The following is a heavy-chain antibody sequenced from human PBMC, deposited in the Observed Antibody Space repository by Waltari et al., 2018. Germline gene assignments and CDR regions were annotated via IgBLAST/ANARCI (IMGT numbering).Heavy chain of an antibody. CDR2: IKQDGSEE. CDR3: VRSQLVLDY. Sequence: EVQLVESGGGLVQPGGSLRLSCAAPGFTFSGYWRSWVRQAPVKGMGWVANIKQDGSEEYYVDSVRGRFTISRDNAKNSLYLKMSSLRPEDTAVYVCVRSQLVLDYWGQGTLVTVSS. D-gene: IGHD6-13*01. V-gene: IGHV3-7*01. J-gene: IGHJ4*02. CDR1: GFTFSGYW.